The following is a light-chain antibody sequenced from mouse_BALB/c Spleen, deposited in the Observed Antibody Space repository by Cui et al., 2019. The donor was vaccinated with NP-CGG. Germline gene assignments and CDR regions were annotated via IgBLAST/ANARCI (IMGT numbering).Light chain of an antibody. CDR3: ALWYSNHWV. J-gene: IGLJ1*01. Sequence: QAVVTHESVLTTSPGETVTLTCRSSTGAVTTSNYANWVQEKPDHLFTGLIGGTNNRAPGVPARFSGSLIGDKAALTITGAQIEDEATYFCALWYSNHWVFGGGTKLTVL. CDR2: GTN. V-gene: IGLV1*01. CDR1: TGAVTTSNY.